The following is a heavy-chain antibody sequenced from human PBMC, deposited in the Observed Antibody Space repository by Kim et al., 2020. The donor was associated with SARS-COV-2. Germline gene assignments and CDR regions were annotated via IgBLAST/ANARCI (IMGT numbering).Heavy chain of an antibody. CDR2: IYYSGST. CDR1: GGSISSSSYY. Sequence: SETLSLTCTVSGGSISSSSYYWGWIRQPPGKGLEWIGSIYYSGSTYYNPSLKSRVTISVDTSKNQFSLKLSSVTAADTAVYYCSAIRGWFDPWGQGTLVTVSS. V-gene: IGHV4-39*01. J-gene: IGHJ5*02. CDR3: SAIRGWFDP.